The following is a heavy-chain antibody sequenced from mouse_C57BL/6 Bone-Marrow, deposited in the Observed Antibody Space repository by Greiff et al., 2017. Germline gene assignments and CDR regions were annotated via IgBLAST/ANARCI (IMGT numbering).Heavy chain of an antibody. Sequence: EVKLVESGPELVKPGASVKISCKASGYSFTGYYMNWVKQSPEKSLEWIGEINPSTGGTTYNQKFKAKATLTVDKSSSTAYMQLKSLTSEDSAVYYCARNYDGYLFDYWGQGTTLTVSS. D-gene: IGHD2-3*01. J-gene: IGHJ2*01. CDR2: INPSTGGT. V-gene: IGHV1-42*01. CDR1: GYSFTGYY. CDR3: ARNYDGYLFDY.